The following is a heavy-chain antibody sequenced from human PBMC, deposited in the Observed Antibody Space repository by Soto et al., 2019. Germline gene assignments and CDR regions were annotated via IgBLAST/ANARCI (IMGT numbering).Heavy chain of an antibody. CDR1: GGSFSGYY. CDR2: INHSGST. D-gene: IGHD2-2*01. V-gene: IGHV4-34*01. J-gene: IGHJ5*02. CDR3: ASGPADIVVVPAAMGAWFDP. Sequence: SETLSLTCAVYGGSFSGYYWSWIRQPPGKALEWIGEINHSGSTNYNPSLKSRVTISVDTSKNQFSLKLSSVTAADTAVYYCASGPADIVVVPAAMGAWFDPWGQGTLVTVSS.